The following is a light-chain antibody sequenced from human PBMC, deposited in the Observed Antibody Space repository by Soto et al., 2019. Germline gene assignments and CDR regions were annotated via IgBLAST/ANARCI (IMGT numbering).Light chain of an antibody. CDR1: QSISRW. V-gene: IGKV1-5*01. CDR2: DAS. Sequence: DIQMTQSPSTLSASVGDRVTITCRASQSISRWLAWYQQKPGKVPKLLIYDASTLESGVPSRFSGSGSGTEFILTISSLQPEDFATYYCQQSYSTLTFGPGTKVDIK. J-gene: IGKJ3*01. CDR3: QQSYSTLT.